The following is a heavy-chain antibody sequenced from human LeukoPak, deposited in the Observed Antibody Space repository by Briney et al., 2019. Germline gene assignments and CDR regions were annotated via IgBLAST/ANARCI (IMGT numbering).Heavy chain of an antibody. V-gene: IGHV1-24*01. D-gene: IGHD6-13*01. J-gene: IGHJ4*02. CDR1: GYTLTELS. Sequence: GASVKVSCKVSGYTLTELSMHWARQAPGKGLEWMGGFDPEDGETIYAQKFQGRVTMTEDTSTDTAYMELSTLRSEDTAVYYCAKDSSSWYWDYFDYWGQGTLVTVSS. CDR2: FDPEDGET. CDR3: AKDSSSWYWDYFDY.